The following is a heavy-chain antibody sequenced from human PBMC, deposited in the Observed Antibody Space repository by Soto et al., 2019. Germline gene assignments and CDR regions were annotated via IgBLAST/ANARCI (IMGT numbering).Heavy chain of an antibody. CDR2: ISYDGSNK. CDR3: ANDRDGYNVPFDS. V-gene: IGHV3-30*18. CDR1: GFTFSSHG. J-gene: IGHJ4*02. Sequence: QVQLVESGGGVVQPGRSLRLSCAASGFTFSSHGMLWVRQAPGKGLEWVAVISYDGSNKYYADSVMGRFTISRDNSKNTLFLQMNSLRAEDTAVYFCANDRDGYNVPFDSWGQGALVTVSS. D-gene: IGHD1-1*01.